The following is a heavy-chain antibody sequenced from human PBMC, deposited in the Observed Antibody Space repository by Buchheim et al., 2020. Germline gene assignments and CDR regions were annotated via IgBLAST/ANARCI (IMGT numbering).Heavy chain of an antibody. J-gene: IGHJ6*02. CDR3: ARPAMGRYYYYGMDV. CDR1: GFTFSSYA. D-gene: IGHD5-18*01. V-gene: IGHV3-30-3*01. Sequence: QVQLVDSGGGVVQPGRSLRLSCAASGFTFSSYAMHWVRQAPGKGLEWVAVISYDGSNTYYADSVKGRFTISRDNSKNTLYLQMNSLRAEDTAVYYCARPAMGRYYYYGMDVWGQGTT. CDR2: ISYDGSNT.